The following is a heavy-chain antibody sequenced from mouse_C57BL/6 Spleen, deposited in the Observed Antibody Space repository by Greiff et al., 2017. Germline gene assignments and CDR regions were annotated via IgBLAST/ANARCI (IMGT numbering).Heavy chain of an antibody. CDR2: IDPEDGDT. V-gene: IGHV14-1*01. CDR1: GFNIKDYY. Sequence: EVQLQQSGAELVRPGASVKLSCTASGFNIKDYYMHWVKQRPEQGLEWIGRIDPEDGDTEYAPKFQGKATMTADTSSNTAYLQLSSLTSEDTAVYYCTGAPDGNFYFDYWGQGTTLTVSS. CDR3: TGAPDGNFYFDY. D-gene: IGHD2-1*01. J-gene: IGHJ2*01.